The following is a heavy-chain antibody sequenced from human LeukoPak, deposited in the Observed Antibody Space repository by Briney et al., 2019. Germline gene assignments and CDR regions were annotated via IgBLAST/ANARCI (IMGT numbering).Heavy chain of an antibody. CDR2: IYYSGST. V-gene: IGHV4-59*08. D-gene: IGHD5-24*01. J-gene: IGHJ4*02. Sequence: SETLSLTCTVSGGSISSYYWSWIRQPPGKGLEWIGYIYYSGSTNYNPSLKSRVTISVDTSKNQFSLKLSSVTAADTAVYYCASRDGYNYYFDYWGQGTLVTVSS. CDR1: GGSISSYY. CDR3: ASRDGYNYYFDY.